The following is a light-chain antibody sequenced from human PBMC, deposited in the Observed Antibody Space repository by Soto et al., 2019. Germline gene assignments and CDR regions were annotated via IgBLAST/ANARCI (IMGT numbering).Light chain of an antibody. J-gene: IGKJ1*01. CDR3: GQFVSAPPRT. CDR1: QSVSSTF. Sequence: EIVLTQSPGTLSLSPGERATLSCRASQSVSSTFLAWYQQKPGQAPRLLIYGMSKRATGIPDRFSGSGSGTDFTLTISRLEPEDFAVYFCGQFVSAPPRTFGQGTKVEIK. CDR2: GMS. V-gene: IGKV3-20*01.